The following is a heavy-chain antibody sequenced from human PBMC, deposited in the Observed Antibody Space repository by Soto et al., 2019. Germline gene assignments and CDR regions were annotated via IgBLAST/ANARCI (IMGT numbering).Heavy chain of an antibody. CDR3: GRDRAPDV. V-gene: IGHV4-30-4*01. D-gene: IGHD3-10*01. CDR2: IYYSGTT. J-gene: IGHJ6*02. Sequence: SETLSLTCTVSGGSISSGDYYWSWIRQPPGKGLEWIGYIYYSGTTFYNPSLKSRVTISVDTSKNQFSLKLSSVTAADTAVYYCGRDRAPDVWGQGTKVTVSS. CDR1: GGSISSGDYY.